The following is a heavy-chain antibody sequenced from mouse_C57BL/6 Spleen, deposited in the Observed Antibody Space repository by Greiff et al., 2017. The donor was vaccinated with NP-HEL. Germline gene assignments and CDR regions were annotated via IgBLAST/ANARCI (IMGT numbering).Heavy chain of an antibody. CDR1: GYTFTSYW. J-gene: IGHJ1*03. CDR3: AREGGLLHGYWYFDV. D-gene: IGHD2-3*01. Sequence: QVQLQQPGAELVKPGASVKMSCKASGYTFTSYWITWVKQRPGQGLEWIGDIYPGSGSTNYNEKFKSKATLTVDTSSSTAYMQLSSLTSEDSAVYYGAREGGLLHGYWYFDVWGTGTTVTVSS. CDR2: IYPGSGST. V-gene: IGHV1-55*01.